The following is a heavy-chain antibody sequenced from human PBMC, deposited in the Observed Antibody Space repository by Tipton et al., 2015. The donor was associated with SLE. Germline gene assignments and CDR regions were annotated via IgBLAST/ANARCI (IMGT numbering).Heavy chain of an antibody. V-gene: IGHV3-7*01. CDR1: GFTFSSYW. Sequence: SLRLSCAASGFTFSSYWMSWVRQAPGKGLEWVANIKQDGSEKYYVDSVKGRFTISRDNAKNSLYLQMNSLRAEDTAVYYCASGGYGGNPDYGGQGTLVTVSS. D-gene: IGHD4-23*01. CDR2: IKQDGSEK. CDR3: ASGGYGGNPDY. J-gene: IGHJ4*02.